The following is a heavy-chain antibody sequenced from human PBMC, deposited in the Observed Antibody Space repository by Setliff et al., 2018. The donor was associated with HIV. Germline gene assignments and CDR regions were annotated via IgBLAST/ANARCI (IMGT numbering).Heavy chain of an antibody. CDR2: IYYSGNT. CDR1: GGSIKSSSYY. CDR3: ARVPTSSWYVTTQRTKEYFQQ. Sequence: ETLSLTCTVSGGSIKSSSYYWGWIRQPPGKGLEWIGSIYYSGNTYYNPSLKSRVTISVDTSRNQFSLRLSSVAAADTAIYYCARVPTSSWYVTTQRTKEYFQQWGQGTLVTVSS. V-gene: IGHV4-39*07. D-gene: IGHD6-13*01. J-gene: IGHJ1*01.